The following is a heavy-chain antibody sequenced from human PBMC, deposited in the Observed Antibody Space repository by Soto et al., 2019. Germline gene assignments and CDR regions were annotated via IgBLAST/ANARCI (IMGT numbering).Heavy chain of an antibody. D-gene: IGHD2-2*01. CDR2: IKEDGSEK. CDR3: ERDRSTAS. V-gene: IGHV3-7*01. Sequence: EVQLVESGGGLVQPGGSQRLSCAASGFTFSTYWMTWVRQAPGKGLEWVANIKEDGSEKYYVDSVKGRFTISRDNAKNPVDLQMDGLSGEKTAVYYCERDRSTASWGQGTLVTVSS. J-gene: IGHJ5*02. CDR1: GFTFSTYW.